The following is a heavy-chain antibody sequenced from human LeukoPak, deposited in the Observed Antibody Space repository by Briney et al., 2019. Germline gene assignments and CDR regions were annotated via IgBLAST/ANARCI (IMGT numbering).Heavy chain of an antibody. Sequence: PGGSLRLSCAASGFTFDDYAMHWVRQAPGKGLEWVSGISWNSGSIGYADSVKGRFTISRDNSKNTPYLQMNSLRAEDTAAYYCAKEGYSSSWYVGYYFDYWGQGTLVTVSS. V-gene: IGHV3-9*01. D-gene: IGHD6-13*01. CDR3: AKEGYSSSWYVGYYFDY. CDR1: GFTFDDYA. J-gene: IGHJ4*02. CDR2: ISWNSGSI.